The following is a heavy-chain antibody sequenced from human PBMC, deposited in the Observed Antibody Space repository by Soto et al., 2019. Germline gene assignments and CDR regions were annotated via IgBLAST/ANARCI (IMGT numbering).Heavy chain of an antibody. V-gene: IGHV3-9*01. J-gene: IGHJ6*03. D-gene: IGHD3-16*02. Sequence: GGSLRLSCAASGFTFDDYAMHWVRQAPGKGLEWVSGISWNSGSIGYADSVKGRFTISRDNAKNSLYLQMNSLRAEDTALYYCAKDNYGDYIWGSYRPKGYDYYYYMDVWGKGTTVTVSS. CDR1: GFTFDDYA. CDR2: ISWNSGSI. CDR3: AKDNYGDYIWGSYRPKGYDYYYYMDV.